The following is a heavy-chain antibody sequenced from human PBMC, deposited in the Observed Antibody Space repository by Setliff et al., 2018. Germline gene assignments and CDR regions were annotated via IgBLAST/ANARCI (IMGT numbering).Heavy chain of an antibody. V-gene: IGHV1-8*02. CDR1: GYPFTSYD. CDR2: LNPSSGGT. D-gene: IGHD3-3*01. J-gene: IGHJ6*04. Sequence: ASVKVSCKASGYPFTSYDIHWLRLTSGQGLEWMGWLNPSSGGTGFAPKFQGRVTVTRDTSINTANMELSRLTSEDTAVYYCARGRTRTSTIFGIVSLSPWGDGTTVTVSS. CDR3: ARGRTRTSTIFGIVSLSP.